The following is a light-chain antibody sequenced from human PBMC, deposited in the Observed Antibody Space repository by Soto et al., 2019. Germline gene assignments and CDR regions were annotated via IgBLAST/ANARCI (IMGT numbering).Light chain of an antibody. Sequence: QSVLTQPPSVSGAPGQRVTISCTGSSSNIGAGYDVHWYQQLPGTPPKLLIYGNSNRPSGVPDRFSGSKSGTSASLAITGFQAGDEADYYCQSYDSSLSGSVFGGGTKVTVL. V-gene: IGLV1-40*01. J-gene: IGLJ2*01. CDR1: SSNIGAGYD. CDR3: QSYDSSLSGSV. CDR2: GNS.